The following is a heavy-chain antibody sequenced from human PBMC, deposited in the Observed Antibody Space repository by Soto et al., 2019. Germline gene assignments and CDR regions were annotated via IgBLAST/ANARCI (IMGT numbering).Heavy chain of an antibody. CDR3: VRHWSSSGNNWFDP. CDR2: IYYSGTT. D-gene: IGHD3-3*01. V-gene: IGHV4-39*01. J-gene: IGHJ5*02. CDR1: GGSIRSTTYY. Sequence: PSETLSLTCTVSGGSIRSTTYYWAWIRQSPGKGLEWIGSIYYSGTTYYHPSLKSRVTMSVDTPKNQVSLKLSSMTAADTAMYYCVRHWSSSGNNWFDPWGQGTQVTVSS.